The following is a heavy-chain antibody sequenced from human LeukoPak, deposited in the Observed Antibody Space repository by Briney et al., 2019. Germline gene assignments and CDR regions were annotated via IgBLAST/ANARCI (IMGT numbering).Heavy chain of an antibody. D-gene: IGHD1-26*01. CDR1: GFTFSSYA. J-gene: IGHJ4*02. CDR2: ISYDGSNK. V-gene: IGHV3-30-3*01. CDR3: ARGRERTFDY. Sequence: AGGSLRLSCAASGFTFSSYAMHWVRQAPGKGLEWVAVISYDGSNKYYADSVKGRFTISRDNSKNTLYLQMNSLRAEDTAVYYCARGRERTFDYWGQGTLVTVSS.